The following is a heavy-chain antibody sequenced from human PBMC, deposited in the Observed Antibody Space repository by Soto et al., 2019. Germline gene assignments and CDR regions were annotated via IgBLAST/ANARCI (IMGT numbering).Heavy chain of an antibody. D-gene: IGHD6-19*01. J-gene: IGHJ4*02. CDR2: IYIGGNT. V-gene: IGHV3-53*01. CDR1: GFNVSNSF. Sequence: ESGGGLVQPGGSLRLSCAASGFNVSNSFMSWVRQAPGKGLEWVSLIYIGGNTYYADSMKGRFTISRDNSKNTLSLQMNSLRAEDTAVYYCTRSRGSGWYEGWGQGTLVTVSS. CDR3: TRSRGSGWYEG.